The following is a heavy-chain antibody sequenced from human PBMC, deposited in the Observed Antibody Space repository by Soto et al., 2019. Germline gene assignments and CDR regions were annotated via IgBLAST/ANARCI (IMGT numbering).Heavy chain of an antibody. CDR1: GSTFSSYG. CDR2: TWYDGSNK. V-gene: IGHV3-33*01. Sequence: GGSLRLSCAASGSTFSSYGMHWVRQAPGKGLEWVAMTWYDGSNKYYADSVKGRFSISRDNSKNMLYLQMNSLRAEDTALYYCARGAFPLAQGFAVWGQVTLVTVSS. D-gene: IGHD5-12*01. CDR3: ARGAFPLAQGFAV. J-gene: IGHJ1*01.